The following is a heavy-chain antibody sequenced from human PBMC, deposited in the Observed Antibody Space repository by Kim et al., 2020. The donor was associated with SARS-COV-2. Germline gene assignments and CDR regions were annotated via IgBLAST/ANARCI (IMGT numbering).Heavy chain of an antibody. CDR3: AKAVGSTMWSSFEY. CDR1: GFTFSSYA. D-gene: IGHD1-26*01. J-gene: IGHJ4*02. V-gene: IGHV3-23*01. Sequence: GGSLRLSCAASGFTFSSYAMHWVRQAPGKGLEWVSAISGGGGSVNYADSVKGRFTISRDNSKNTLSLQMNSLRAEDTAIYYCAKAVGSTMWSSFEYWGQGTLVTVSS. CDR2: ISGGGGSV.